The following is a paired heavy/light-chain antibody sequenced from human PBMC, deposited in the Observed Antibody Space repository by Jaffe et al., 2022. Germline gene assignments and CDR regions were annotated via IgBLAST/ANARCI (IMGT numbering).Heavy chain of an antibody. J-gene: IGHJ4*02. V-gene: IGHV4-4*02. CDR1: GGSISSSNW. D-gene: IGHD1-26*01. CDR3: ASRPSRGGSYSYYFDY. Sequence: QVQLQESGPGLVKPSGTLSLTCAVSGGSISSSNWWSWIRQPPGKGLEWIGEIYHSGSTNYNPSLKSRVTISVDKSKNQFSLKLSSVTAADTAVYYCASRPSRGGSYSYYFDYWGQGTLVTVSS. CDR2: IYHSGST.
Light chain of an antibody. CDR1: NIGSKS. CDR3: QVWDSSSDLYV. V-gene: IGLV3-21*02. Sequence: SYVLTQPPSVSVAPGQTARITCGGNNIGSKSVHWYQQKPGQAPVLVVYDDSDRPSGIPERFSGSNSGNTATLTISRVEAGDEADYYCQVWDSSSDLYVFGTGTKVTVL. CDR2: DDS. J-gene: IGLJ1*01.